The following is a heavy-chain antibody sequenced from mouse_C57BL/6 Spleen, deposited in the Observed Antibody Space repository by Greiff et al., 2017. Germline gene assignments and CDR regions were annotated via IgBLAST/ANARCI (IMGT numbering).Heavy chain of an antibody. CDR2: IRLKSDNYAT. J-gene: IGHJ2*01. V-gene: IGHV6-3*01. Sequence: EVKLVESGGGLVQPGGSMKLSCVASGFTFSNYWMNWVRQSPEKGLEWVAQIRLKSDNYATHYAESVKGRFTISRDDSKSSVYLQMNTLRAEDTGIYYCTRDGYFDYWGQGTTRTVSS. CDR3: TRDGYFDY. D-gene: IGHD2-3*01. CDR1: GFTFSNYW.